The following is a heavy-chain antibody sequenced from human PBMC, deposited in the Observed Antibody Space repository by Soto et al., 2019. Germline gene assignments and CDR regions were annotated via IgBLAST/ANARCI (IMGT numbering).Heavy chain of an antibody. CDR3: ARARVPAAGWFDP. D-gene: IGHD2-2*01. J-gene: IGHJ5*02. V-gene: IGHV1-2*04. Sequence: ASVKVSCKASGYTFTGYSMHWVRQAPGQGLEWMGWINPNSGGTNYAQKFQGWVTMTRDTSISTAYMELSRLRSDDTAVYYCARARVPAAGWFDPWGQGSLVTVSS. CDR1: GYTFTGYS. CDR2: INPNSGGT.